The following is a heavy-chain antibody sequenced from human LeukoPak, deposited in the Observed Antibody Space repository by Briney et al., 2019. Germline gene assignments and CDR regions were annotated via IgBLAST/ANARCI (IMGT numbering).Heavy chain of an antibody. CDR3: ARGSHEVIAAAGDY. J-gene: IGHJ4*02. D-gene: IGHD6-13*01. V-gene: IGHV1-18*01. Sequence: ASVKVSCKASGYTFSNYVLTWVRQAPGQGFEWMGRISIYTGNSNYAQKFQDRVTMTTDTSTSTAYMELRNLSSDDTAVYYCARGSHEVIAAAGDYWGQGTLVIVSS. CDR2: ISIYTGNS. CDR1: GYTFSNYV.